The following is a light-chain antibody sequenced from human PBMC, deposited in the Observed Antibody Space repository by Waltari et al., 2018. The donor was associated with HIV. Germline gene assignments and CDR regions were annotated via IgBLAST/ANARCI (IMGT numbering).Light chain of an antibody. CDR2: SAS. Sequence: DIVLTQSPDSLAGSLGERTTIQSKSGRTILFTTNKQNYLAWYQQKPGQPPKLLIYSASTRQPGVPDRFSGSGSGTDFTLTISSLQAEDVAVYSCQQYFATPPTFGGGTKVEIK. J-gene: IGKJ4*01. CDR1: RTILFTTNKQNY. CDR3: QQYFATPPT. V-gene: IGKV4-1*01.